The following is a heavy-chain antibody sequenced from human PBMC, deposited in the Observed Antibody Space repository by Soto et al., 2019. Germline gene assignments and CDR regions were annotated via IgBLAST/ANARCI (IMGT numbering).Heavy chain of an antibody. D-gene: IGHD4-4*01. CDR1: GGSLSGYY. CDR2: INPSEGT. J-gene: IGHJ4*02. V-gene: IGHV4-34*01. CDR3: ARGEAYSNYPAR. Sequence: QLQLQQWGAGLLKPSETLSLTCGVYGGSLSGYYWTWIRQPPGKGLEWIGEINPSEGTQYNPSLRSGVSISVDTSENHFSLMLSSVTAAGTAVYYCARGEAYSNYPARWGQGTLVTVSS.